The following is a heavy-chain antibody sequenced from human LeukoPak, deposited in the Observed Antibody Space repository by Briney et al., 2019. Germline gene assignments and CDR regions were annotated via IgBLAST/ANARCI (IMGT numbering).Heavy chain of an antibody. J-gene: IGHJ3*02. CDR2: MNPNSGKT. D-gene: IGHD3-16*01. CDR1: GYTFTSYD. V-gene: IGHV1-8*01. CDR3: VEVGFGDAFDI. Sequence: GASVKVSCKASGYTFTSYDINWVRQATGQGLEWMGWMNPNSGKTGYAQKFQGRATMTRNTSISTAYMELSSLRSEDTAVYYCVEVGFGDAFDIWGQGTMVTVSS.